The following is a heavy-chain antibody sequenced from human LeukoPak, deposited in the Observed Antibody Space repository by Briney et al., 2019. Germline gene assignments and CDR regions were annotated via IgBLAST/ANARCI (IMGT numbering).Heavy chain of an antibody. J-gene: IGHJ4*02. Sequence: GASVKVSCKASGYTFTGYYMHWVRQAPGQGREWMGWINPNSGGTNYAQKFQGRVTMTRDTSISTAYMELSRLRSDDAAVYYWARDTTAMVNYWGQGTLVTVSS. CDR2: INPNSGGT. D-gene: IGHD5-18*01. CDR3: ARDTTAMVNY. V-gene: IGHV1-2*02. CDR1: GYTFTGYY.